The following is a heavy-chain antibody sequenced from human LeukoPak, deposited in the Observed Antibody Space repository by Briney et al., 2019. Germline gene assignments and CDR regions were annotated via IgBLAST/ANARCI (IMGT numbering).Heavy chain of an antibody. D-gene: IGHD3-22*01. Sequence: ASVKVSCKASGGTFSSYAISWVRQAPGQGLEWMGGIIPIFGTANYAQKFQGRVTITTDESTSTAYMELSSLRSEDTAVYYCARDPPIGSSGYYYGLYYWGQGTLVTVSS. CDR2: IIPIFGTA. CDR1: GGTFSSYA. V-gene: IGHV1-69*05. CDR3: ARDPPIGSSGYYYGLYY. J-gene: IGHJ4*02.